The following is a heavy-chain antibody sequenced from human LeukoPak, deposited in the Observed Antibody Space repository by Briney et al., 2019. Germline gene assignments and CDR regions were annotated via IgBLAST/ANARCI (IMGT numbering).Heavy chain of an antibody. J-gene: IGHJ4*02. V-gene: IGHV6-1*01. D-gene: IGHD6-13*01. CDR1: GDSVSSNSAA. Sequence: SQTLSLTCGISGDSVSSNSAAWNWIRQSPSRGLEWLGRTYYRSKWNNDYAVSVKSRITINADTSKNQLSLQLSSMTPEDTAVYYCARDPQQPGMLMYWGQGALVTVSA. CDR3: ARDPQQPGMLMY. CDR2: TYYRSKWNN.